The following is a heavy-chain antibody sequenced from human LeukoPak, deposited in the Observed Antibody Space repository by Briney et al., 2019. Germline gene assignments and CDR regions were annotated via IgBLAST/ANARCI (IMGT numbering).Heavy chain of an antibody. CDR1: GGSFSGYY. J-gene: IGHJ6*02. D-gene: IGHD2-2*01. CDR3: ARGPPAKPGTGYYYGMDV. CDR2: INHSGST. V-gene: IGHV4-34*01. Sequence: PSEALSLTCAVYGGSFSGYYWSWIRQPPGKGLEWIGEINHSGSTNYNPSLKSRVTISVDMSKNQFSLKLSSVTAADTAVYYCARGPPAKPGTGYYYGMDVWGQGTTVTVSS.